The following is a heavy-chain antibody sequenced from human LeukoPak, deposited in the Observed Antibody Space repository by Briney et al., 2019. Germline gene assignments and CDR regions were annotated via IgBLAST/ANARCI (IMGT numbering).Heavy chain of an antibody. V-gene: IGHV4-39*07. CDR3: ARGELGAFDI. CDR2: IYYSGST. CDR1: GGSISSSSYY. J-gene: IGHJ3*02. Sequence: PSETLSLTCTVSGGSISSSSYYWGWIRQPPGKGLEWIGSIYYSGSTYYNPSLKSRVTISVDKSKNQFSLKLSSVTAADTAVYYCARGELGAFDIWGQGTMVTVSS. D-gene: IGHD3-10*01.